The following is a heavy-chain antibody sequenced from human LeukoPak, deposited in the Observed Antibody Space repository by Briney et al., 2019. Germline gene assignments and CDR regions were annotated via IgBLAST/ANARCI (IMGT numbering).Heavy chain of an antibody. CDR2: IYPGDSDT. CDR1: GYIFTSYW. CDR3: ARLRFLEWLLPPDY. J-gene: IGHJ4*02. D-gene: IGHD3-3*01. V-gene: IGHV5-51*01. Sequence: GASLQISGKGSGYIFTSYWIGWVRQLPGKVLEWMGIIYPGDSDTRYSPSFKGQVTTSADKSISTAYLQWSTLKAWDTAMYYCARLRFLEWLLPPDYWGEGTLVTVSS.